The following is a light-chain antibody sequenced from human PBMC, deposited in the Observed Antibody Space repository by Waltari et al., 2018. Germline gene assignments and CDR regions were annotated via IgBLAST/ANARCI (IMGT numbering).Light chain of an antibody. J-gene: IGKJ4*01. V-gene: IGKV1-17*01. CDR2: AAT. CDR1: QGISSY. CDR3: LQQNSYPLT. Sequence: DIQITQSPSPLSASVGDTVPITGRASQGISSYLNWFQQKPGKAPKLLIYAATTLQSGVPSRFSGSGSGTEFTLTISSLQPEDFAAYYCLQQNSYPLTFGGGTKVEIK.